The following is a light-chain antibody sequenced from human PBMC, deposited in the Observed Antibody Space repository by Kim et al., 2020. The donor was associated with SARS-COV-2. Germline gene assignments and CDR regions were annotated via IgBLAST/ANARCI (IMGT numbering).Light chain of an antibody. J-gene: IGLJ3*02. V-gene: IGLV2-14*03. CDR3: SSYTSSSTWV. CDR2: DVS. Sequence: SITISCTGTSSDVGGYNYGYWYQQHPGKAPKLMIYDVSNRRAGVSNRFSGSKSGNTASLTISGLQAEDEADYYCSSYTSSSTWVFGGGTQLTVL. CDR1: SSDVGGYNY.